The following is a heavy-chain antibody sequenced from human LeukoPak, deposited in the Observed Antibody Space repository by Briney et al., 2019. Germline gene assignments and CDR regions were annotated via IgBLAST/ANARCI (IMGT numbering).Heavy chain of an antibody. V-gene: IGHV4-39*07. CDR1: GGSISSSSYY. D-gene: IGHD5-12*01. CDR2: IYYSGST. Sequence: ASETLSLTCTDSGGSISSSSYYWGWIRQPPGKGLERIGNIYYSGSTYYNPSLKSRVTISVDTSKNQFSLKLSSVTAADTAVYYCARGKYSGISPRGKTNYYFDYWGQGTLVTVSS. CDR3: ARGKYSGISPRGKTNYYFDY. J-gene: IGHJ4*02.